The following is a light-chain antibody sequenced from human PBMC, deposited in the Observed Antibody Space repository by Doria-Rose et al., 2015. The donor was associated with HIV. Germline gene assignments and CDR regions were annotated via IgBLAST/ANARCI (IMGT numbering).Light chain of an antibody. CDR3: LLSYSGARWV. CDR1: TGAVTSGHY. CDR2: HTT. J-gene: IGLJ3*02. V-gene: IGLV7-46*01. Sequence: LTCGSSTGAVTSGHYPSWFQLKPGQAPRTLIYHTTNIHTWTPARFSGSLLGGKAALTLSGAQPEDEAEYYCLLSYSGARWVFGGGTKLTVL.